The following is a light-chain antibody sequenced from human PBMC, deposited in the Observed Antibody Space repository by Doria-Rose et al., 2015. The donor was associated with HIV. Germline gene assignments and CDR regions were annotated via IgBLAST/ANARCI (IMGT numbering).Light chain of an antibody. V-gene: IGKV4-1*01. Sequence: LAVSLGERATINCKSSQSVLYSSNNKNYLAWYQQKPGQPPKLPFYWASIRESGVPDRFSGSGSGTDFTLSISNLRAEDVAVYYCQQYYTTPLTFGGGTKVEIK. J-gene: IGKJ4*01. CDR3: QQYYTTPLT. CDR1: QSVLYSSNNKNY. CDR2: WAS.